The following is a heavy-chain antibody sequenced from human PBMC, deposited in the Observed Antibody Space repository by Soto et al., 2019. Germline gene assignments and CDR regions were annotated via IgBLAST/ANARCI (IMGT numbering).Heavy chain of an antibody. J-gene: IGHJ6*02. CDR3: AGEDPYYDILTGYPVSYGMDV. CDR2: IIPILGIA. D-gene: IGHD3-9*01. Sequence: QVQLVQSGAEVKKPGSSVKVSCKASGGTFSSYTISWVRQAPGQGLEWMGRIIPILGIANYAQKFQGRVTINADKSTSTAYMELSSLRSEDTAVYYCAGEDPYYDILTGYPVSYGMDVWGQGTTVTVSS. V-gene: IGHV1-69*08. CDR1: GGTFSSYT.